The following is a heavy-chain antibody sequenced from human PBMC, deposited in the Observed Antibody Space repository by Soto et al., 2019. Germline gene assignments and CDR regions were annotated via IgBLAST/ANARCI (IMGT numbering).Heavy chain of an antibody. D-gene: IGHD3-10*01. J-gene: IGHJ4*02. CDR3: ARGVSLWFGESYYFDY. CDR2: IYYSGST. CDR1: GGSISSGGYY. Sequence: QVQLQESGPGLVKPSQTLSLTCTVSGGSISSGGYYWSWIRQHPGKGLEWIGYIYYSGSTYYNPSLKSRVTISVDTSKNQFSLKLSSVTAADTAVYYCARGVSLWFGESYYFDYWGQGTLVTVSS. V-gene: IGHV4-31*03.